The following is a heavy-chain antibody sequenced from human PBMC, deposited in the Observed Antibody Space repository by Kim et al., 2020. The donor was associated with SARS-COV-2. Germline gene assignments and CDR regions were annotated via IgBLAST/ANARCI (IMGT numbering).Heavy chain of an antibody. J-gene: IGHJ4*02. CDR1: GGTFSSYA. Sequence: SVKVSCKASGGTFSSYAISWVRQAPGQGLEWMGRIIPILGIANYAQKLQGRVTITADKSTSTAYMELSSLRSEDTAVYYCARGPTMVRGVIRFDYWGQGTLVTVSS. V-gene: IGHV1-69*04. CDR3: ARGPTMVRGVIRFDY. CDR2: IIPILGIA. D-gene: IGHD3-10*01.